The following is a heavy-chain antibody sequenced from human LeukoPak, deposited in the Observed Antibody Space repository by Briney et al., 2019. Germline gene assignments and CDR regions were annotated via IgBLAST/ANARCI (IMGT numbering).Heavy chain of an antibody. Sequence: GGSLGLSCAASGFTFSTYYMTWVRQAPGKGLEWVSDVSRSGAVTYYADSVKGRFTVSRDNSKNTLYLEMNSLRAADTAVYYCAKESYFDSSGYHYFDFWGQGTLVTVSS. D-gene: IGHD3-22*01. CDR1: GFTFSTYY. V-gene: IGHV3-23*01. CDR2: VSRSGAVT. J-gene: IGHJ4*02. CDR3: AKESYFDSSGYHYFDF.